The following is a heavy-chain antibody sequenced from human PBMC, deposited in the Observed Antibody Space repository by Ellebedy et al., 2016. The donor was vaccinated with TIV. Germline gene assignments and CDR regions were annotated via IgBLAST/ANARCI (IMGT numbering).Heavy chain of an antibody. D-gene: IGHD3-10*01. V-gene: IGHV4-4*02. CDR2: IYYTGST. Sequence: GSLRLSCAVSGDYISRSNWWSWVRQPPGQGLEWIGEIYYTGSTNYNPSLKSRVTISLDTSKNQFSLKLTSVTAADTAIYYCASLPDDRVGFVDVPMVWGHWGQGTLVTVSS. CDR1: GDYISRSNW. J-gene: IGHJ4*02. CDR3: ASLPDDRVGFVDVPMVWGH.